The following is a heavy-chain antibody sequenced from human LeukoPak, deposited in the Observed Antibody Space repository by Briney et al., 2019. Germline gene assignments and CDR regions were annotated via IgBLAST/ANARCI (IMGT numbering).Heavy chain of an antibody. D-gene: IGHD3-16*01. CDR1: GDSISNYY. CDR2: IHYSGTT. J-gene: IGHJ4*02. Sequence: PSETLSLTCTVSGDSISNYYWAWIRQPPGKGLEWIGYIHYSGTTYYNPSLKSRVTISVDSSRTQFSLKLSSVTAADTAVYYCARDSRGGGPDFDYWGLGTLVTVSS. CDR3: ARDSRGGGPDFDY. V-gene: IGHV4-59*01.